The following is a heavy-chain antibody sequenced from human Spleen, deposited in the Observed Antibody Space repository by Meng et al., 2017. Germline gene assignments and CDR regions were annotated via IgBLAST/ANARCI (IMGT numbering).Heavy chain of an antibody. CDR3: ARGLDSSGWYHYFDY. CDR1: GYTFTGYY. CDR2: INPNSGGT. J-gene: IGHJ4*02. D-gene: IGHD6-19*01. V-gene: IGHV1-2*02. Sequence: ASVKVSCKASGYTFTGYYMHWVRQAPGQGLEWMGWINPNSGGTNYAQKFQGRVTMTRDTSISTAYMELSRLRSDDTAVYYCARGLDSSGWYHYFDYWGQGTLVTGAS.